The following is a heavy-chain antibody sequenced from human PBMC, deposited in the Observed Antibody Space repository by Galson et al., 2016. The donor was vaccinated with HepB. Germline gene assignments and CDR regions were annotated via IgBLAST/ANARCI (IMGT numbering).Heavy chain of an antibody. Sequence: LRLSCAASGFTFSDYYMTWIRQAPGKGLEWVAVIWYDGSNQYYADSVRGRFTISRDNSKNTLYLYMNSLSAGDTAVYYCGKHGGFDYWGQGALVTVSA. J-gene: IGHJ4*02. CDR3: GKHGGFDY. D-gene: IGHD3-16*01. CDR2: IWYDGSNQ. CDR1: GFTFSDYY. V-gene: IGHV3-33*06.